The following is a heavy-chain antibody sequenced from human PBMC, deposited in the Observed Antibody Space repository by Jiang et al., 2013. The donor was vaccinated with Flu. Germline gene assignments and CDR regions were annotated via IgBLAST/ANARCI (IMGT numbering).Heavy chain of an antibody. CDR2: TYYRSKWYN. J-gene: IGHJ5*02. CDR3: ARERSRGSGSYAGLNWFDP. V-gene: IGHV6-1*01. D-gene: IGHD3-10*01. CDR1: GDSVSSNSAA. Sequence: QTLSLTCAISGDSVSSNSAAWNWIRQSPSRGLEWLGRTYYRSKWYNDYAVSVKSRITINPDTSKNQFSLQLNSVTPEDTAVYYCARERSRGSGSYAGLNWFDPWGQGTLVTVSS.